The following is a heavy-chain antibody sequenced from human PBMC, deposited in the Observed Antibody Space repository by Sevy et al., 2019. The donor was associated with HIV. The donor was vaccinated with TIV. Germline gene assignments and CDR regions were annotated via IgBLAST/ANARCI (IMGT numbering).Heavy chain of an antibody. V-gene: IGHV4-30-4*01. CDR2: IYYSGST. CDR1: GGSISSGDYY. CDR3: ARSGDSSGYYYGGTVWFDP. J-gene: IGHJ5*02. Sequence: SETLSLTCTVSGGSISSGDYYWSWIRQPPGKGLEWIGYIYYSGSTYYNPSLKSRVTISVDTSKNQFSLKLSSVTAADTAVYYCARSGDSSGYYYGGTVWFDPWGQGTLVTLSS. D-gene: IGHD3-22*01.